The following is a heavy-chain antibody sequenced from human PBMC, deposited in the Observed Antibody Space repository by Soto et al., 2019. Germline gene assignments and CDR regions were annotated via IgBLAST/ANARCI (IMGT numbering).Heavy chain of an antibody. CDR2: ISGSGGST. D-gene: IGHD2-2*01. J-gene: IGHJ6*03. V-gene: IGHV3-23*01. CDR3: ANGVVPAAMYYYMDV. Sequence: GGSLRLSCAASGFTFSSYAMSWVRQAPGKGLEWVSAISGSGGSTYYADSVKGRFTISRDNSKNTLYLQMNSLRAEDTAVYYCANGVVPAAMYYYMDVWGKGTTVTVSS. CDR1: GFTFSSYA.